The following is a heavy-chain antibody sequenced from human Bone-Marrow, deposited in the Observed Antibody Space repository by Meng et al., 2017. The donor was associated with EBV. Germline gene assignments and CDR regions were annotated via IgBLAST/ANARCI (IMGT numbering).Heavy chain of an antibody. D-gene: IGHD3-10*01. CDR3: ASESGRGFTPDY. V-gene: IGHV1-69*01. J-gene: IGHJ4*02. CDR2: LIPMSDAP. CDR1: GGTFRSDA. Sequence: QAGLVQSGAEVKKPGSSVKVSCKTSGGTFRSDAVSWVRQAPGQGLEWMGGLIPMSDAPYYAQKFQDRVTITADESTSTHYMDLSGLRSEDTAVYYCASESGRGFTPDYWGQGTLVTVSS.